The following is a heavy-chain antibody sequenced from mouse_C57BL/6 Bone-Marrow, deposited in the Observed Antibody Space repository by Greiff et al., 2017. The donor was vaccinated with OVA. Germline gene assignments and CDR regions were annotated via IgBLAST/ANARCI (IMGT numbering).Heavy chain of an antibody. J-gene: IGHJ4*01. V-gene: IGHV5-4*01. CDR1: GFTFSSYA. CDR2: ISDGGSYT. CDR3: ARDPPMYY. Sequence: EVQLVESGGGLVKPGGSLKLSCAASGFTFSSYAMSWVRQTPEKRLEWVATISDGGSYTYYPDNVKGRFTISRDTAKNNLYLHMSHLKSDDTAMYYCARDPPMYYWGQGTSVTVSS.